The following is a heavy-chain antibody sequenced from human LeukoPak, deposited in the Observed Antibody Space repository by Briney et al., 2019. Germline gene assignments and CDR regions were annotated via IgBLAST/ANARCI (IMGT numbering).Heavy chain of an antibody. J-gene: IGHJ4*02. CDR3: ARVRNSGYDSGIDY. D-gene: IGHD5-12*01. Sequence: SETLSLTCTVSGGSISSYYWSWIRQPPGKGLEWIGYIYYSGSTDYNPPLKSRVTISVDTSKNQFSLKLSSVTAADTAVYYCARVRNSGYDSGIDYWGQGTLVTVSS. CDR2: IYYSGST. CDR1: GGSISSYY. V-gene: IGHV4-59*01.